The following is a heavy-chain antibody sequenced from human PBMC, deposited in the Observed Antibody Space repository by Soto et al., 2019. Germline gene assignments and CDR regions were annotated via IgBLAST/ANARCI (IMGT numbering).Heavy chain of an antibody. J-gene: IGHJ4*02. CDR2: IYYSGST. CDR3: ARDRHYDSSGSNKYYFDY. CDR1: GGSISSGGYY. Sequence: SETLSLTCTVSGGSISSGGYYWSWIRQHPGKGLEWIGYIYYSGSTYYNPSLKSRVTISVDTSKKQFSLKLSSVTAADTAVYYCARDRHYDSSGSNKYYFDYWGQGTLVTVSS. V-gene: IGHV4-31*03. D-gene: IGHD3-22*01.